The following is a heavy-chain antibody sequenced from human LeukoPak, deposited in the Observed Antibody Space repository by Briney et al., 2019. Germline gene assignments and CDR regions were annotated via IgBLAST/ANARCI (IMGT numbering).Heavy chain of an antibody. J-gene: IGHJ4*02. V-gene: IGHV3-33*01. CDR3: ARDWYYDSAGYFPY. CDR2: IWNDGSNQ. D-gene: IGHD3-22*01. CDR1: GFTLSTYA. Sequence: GMSLRLSGAASGFTLSTYAMHWVGQSPGKGLEGLAFIWNDGSNQDYGDSVKGRFTVSRDNSKKMVNVQMNSLRVDDTAVYYCARDWYYDSAGYFPYWGLGTLVTVSS.